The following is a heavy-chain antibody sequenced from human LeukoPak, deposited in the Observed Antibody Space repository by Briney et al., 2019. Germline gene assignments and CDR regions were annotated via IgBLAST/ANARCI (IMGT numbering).Heavy chain of an antibody. V-gene: IGHV3-13*01. Sequence: GGSLRLSCAASGFTFSSYDMHWVRQATGKGLEWVSAIGTAGDTYYPGSVKGRFIISRENAKNSLYLQMNSLRAGDTAVYYCARGKHAYGSDYGMDVWGQGTTVTVSS. J-gene: IGHJ6*02. CDR3: ARGKHAYGSDYGMDV. D-gene: IGHD3-10*01. CDR1: GFTFSSYD. CDR2: IGTAGDT.